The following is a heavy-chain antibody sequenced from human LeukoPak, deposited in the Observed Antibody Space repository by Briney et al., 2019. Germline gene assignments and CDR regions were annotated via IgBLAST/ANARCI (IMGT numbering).Heavy chain of an antibody. CDR2: ISSNGGST. CDR3: ARGDCSSTSCYYFDY. J-gene: IGHJ4*02. V-gene: IGHV3-64*01. Sequence: GGSLRLSCAASGFTFSSYAMHWVRQAPGKGLEYVSAISSNGGSTYYAYSVKGRFTISRDNSKNTLYLQMGSLRAEDMAVYYCARGDCSSTSCYYFDYWGQGTLVTVSS. D-gene: IGHD2-2*01. CDR1: GFTFSSYA.